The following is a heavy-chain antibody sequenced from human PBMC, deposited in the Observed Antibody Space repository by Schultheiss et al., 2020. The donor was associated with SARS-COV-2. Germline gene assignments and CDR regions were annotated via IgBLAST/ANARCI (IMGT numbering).Heavy chain of an antibody. D-gene: IGHD2-15*01. CDR2: IYYSGST. V-gene: IGHV4-30-4*01. Sequence: SETLSLTCTVSGGSISSGDYYWSWIRQPPGKGLEWIGYIYYSGSTNYKPSLKSRVTISVDTSKNQFSLKLSSVTAADTAVYYCARVSCSGGSCYFHGINGFEHWGQGTLVTVSS. CDR1: GGSISSGDYY. CDR3: ARVSCSGGSCYFHGINGFEH. J-gene: IGHJ5*02.